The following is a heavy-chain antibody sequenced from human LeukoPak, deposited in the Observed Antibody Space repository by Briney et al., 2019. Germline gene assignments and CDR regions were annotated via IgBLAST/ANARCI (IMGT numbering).Heavy chain of an antibody. J-gene: IGHJ6*02. CDR1: GFTVSSNY. V-gene: IGHV3-53*01. CDR3: ARDREDIVVVPAANHYYGMDV. Sequence: GGSLRLSCAASGFTVSSNYMSWARQAPGKGLEWVSVVYSGGYISYADSVKGRFTISRDNSKNTLYLQMNSLRAEDTAVYYCARDREDIVVVPAANHYYGMDVWGQGTTVTVSS. CDR2: VYSGGYI. D-gene: IGHD2-2*01.